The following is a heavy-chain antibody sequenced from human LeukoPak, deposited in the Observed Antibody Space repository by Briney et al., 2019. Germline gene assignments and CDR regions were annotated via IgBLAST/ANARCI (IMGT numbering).Heavy chain of an antibody. V-gene: IGHV3-7*01. CDR2: INQDGSER. Sequence: GGSLRLSCAASGFAFSIYWMSWVRQTPRKGLEWVANINQDGSERYYVDSVRGRFTISRDNSKNSFYLQMSSLRAEDTGVFYCARDVAYSAFDYWGQGTLVTVSS. D-gene: IGHD2-21*01. J-gene: IGHJ4*02. CDR1: GFAFSIYW. CDR3: ARDVAYSAFDY.